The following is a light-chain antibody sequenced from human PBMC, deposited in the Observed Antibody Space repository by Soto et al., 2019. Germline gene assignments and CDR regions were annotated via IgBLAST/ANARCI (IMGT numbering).Light chain of an antibody. J-gene: IGKJ1*01. CDR3: QQYNSFWT. Sequence: DIQMTQSPSTLPASVGDRVTITCRASQSISSWLAWYQQKPGKAPKLLMYDASSLASGVPSRFSGSGSGTEFTLTISSLQPVDFATYYCQQYNSFWTFGQGTKVDI. CDR1: QSISSW. CDR2: DAS. V-gene: IGKV1-5*01.